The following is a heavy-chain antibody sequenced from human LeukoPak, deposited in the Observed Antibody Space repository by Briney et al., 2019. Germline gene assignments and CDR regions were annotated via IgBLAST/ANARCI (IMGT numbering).Heavy chain of an antibody. D-gene: IGHD6-6*01. CDR1: GGSISSYY. J-gene: IGHJ4*02. CDR2: IYTSGST. CDR3: ARQYSSSVGYYFDY. V-gene: IGHV4-4*07. Sequence: SETLSLTCTVSGGSISSYYWSWIRQPAGKGLEWIGRIYTSGSTNYNPSLKSRVTMSVDTSKNQFSLKLSSVTAADTAVYYCARQYSSSVGYYFDYWGQGTLVTVSS.